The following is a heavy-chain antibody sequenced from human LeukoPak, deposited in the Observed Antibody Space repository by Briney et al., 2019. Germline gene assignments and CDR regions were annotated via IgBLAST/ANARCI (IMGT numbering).Heavy chain of an antibody. Sequence: SETLSLTCTVSGGSISSYYWSWIRQPPGKGLEWIGYIYYSGSTNYNPSLKSRVTISVDTSKNQFSLKLSSVTAADTAVYYCARDRRDSSSWYFGAFDIWGLGTMVTVSS. CDR3: ARDRRDSSSWYFGAFDI. CDR1: GGSISSYY. D-gene: IGHD6-13*01. V-gene: IGHV4-59*01. CDR2: IYYSGST. J-gene: IGHJ3*02.